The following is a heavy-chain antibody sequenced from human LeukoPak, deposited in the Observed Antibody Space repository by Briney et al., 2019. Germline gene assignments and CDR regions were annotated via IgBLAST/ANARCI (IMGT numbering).Heavy chain of an antibody. Sequence: GGSLRLSWAAFGSTFSSYGMSWVRKAPGRGLKWFSAIGGRDGSTYYADSVKGRFTISRDNSKNTLYVQMNSLRAEDTAVYYCAKGHYYGSGSLDYWGQGTLVTVSS. V-gene: IGHV3-23*01. D-gene: IGHD3-10*01. CDR1: GSTFSSYG. CDR2: IGGRDGST. CDR3: AKGHYYGSGSLDY. J-gene: IGHJ4*02.